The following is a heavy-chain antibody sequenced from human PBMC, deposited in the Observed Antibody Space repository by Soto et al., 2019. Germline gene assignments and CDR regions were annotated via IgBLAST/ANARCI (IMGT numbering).Heavy chain of an antibody. CDR3: ARGHEGEYKPRWFDP. CDR1: GFTFNGYG. V-gene: IGHV3-33*01. D-gene: IGHD3-16*01. Sequence: QAQLVESGGGVVQPGRSLRLSCAASGFTFNGYGMHWVRQAPGKGLEWVAVIWYDGRKTYYADSVKGRFTASRDNSKDILYLQMNDLRVEDTAVYYCARGHEGEYKPRWFDPWGQGTLVTVSS. CDR2: IWYDGRKT. J-gene: IGHJ5*02.